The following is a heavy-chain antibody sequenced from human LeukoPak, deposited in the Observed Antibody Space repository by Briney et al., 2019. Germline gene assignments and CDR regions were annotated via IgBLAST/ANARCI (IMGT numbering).Heavy chain of an antibody. Sequence: GGSLRLSCAASGFSFSGHGMHWVRQSAGKGLEWVAVIWYDGSNKYYADSVKGRFTISRDNSKNTLSLQMDSLRAEDTAIYYCVRLGPETSLDRWGQGALGTVSS. J-gene: IGHJ5*02. V-gene: IGHV3-33*01. D-gene: IGHD3-16*01. CDR1: GFSFSGHG. CDR3: VRLGPETSLDR. CDR2: IWYDGSNK.